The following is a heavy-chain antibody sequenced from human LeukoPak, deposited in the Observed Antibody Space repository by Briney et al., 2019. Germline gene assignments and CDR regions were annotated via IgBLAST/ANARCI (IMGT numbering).Heavy chain of an antibody. CDR3: ARLPWVAAAFDY. CDR1: GGSISSGIYY. D-gene: IGHD6-13*01. Sequence: SQTLSLTCTVSGGSISSGIYYWSWIRQPAGKGLEWIGRIYTSGSTNYNPSLKSRVTISVDTSKNQFSLKLSSVTAADTAVYYCARLPWVAAAFDYWGQGTLVTVSS. CDR2: IYTSGST. V-gene: IGHV4-61*02. J-gene: IGHJ4*02.